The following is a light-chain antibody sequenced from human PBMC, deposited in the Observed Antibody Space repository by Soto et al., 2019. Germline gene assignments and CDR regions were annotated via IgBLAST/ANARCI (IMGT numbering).Light chain of an antibody. V-gene: IGKV2-28*01. CDR3: MQALQTPWT. CDR2: LGS. CDR1: QSLLHSNGYNY. Sequence: DIVMTQSPLSLPVTPGEPASISCRSSQSLLHSNGYNYLDWYLQKPGQSPQLLIYLGSNRASGVPDRFRGSGLGTDFTLKISRVEAEDVGVYYCMQALQTPWTFGQGTKVAIK. J-gene: IGKJ1*01.